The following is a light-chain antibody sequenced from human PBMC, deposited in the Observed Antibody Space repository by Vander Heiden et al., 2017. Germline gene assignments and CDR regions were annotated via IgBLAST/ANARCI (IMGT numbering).Light chain of an antibody. CDR1: SSDVGGYNY. J-gene: IGLJ1*01. Sequence: QSALTQPASVSGSPGQSITISCTGTSSDVGGYNYVSWYQQHPGKAPNLMSYEVSNRPAGVSNRFSGSKSGNTASLTISGLQAEDEADYYCSSYTSSSTGVFGTGTKVTVL. CDR2: EVS. V-gene: IGLV2-14*01. CDR3: SSYTSSSTGV.